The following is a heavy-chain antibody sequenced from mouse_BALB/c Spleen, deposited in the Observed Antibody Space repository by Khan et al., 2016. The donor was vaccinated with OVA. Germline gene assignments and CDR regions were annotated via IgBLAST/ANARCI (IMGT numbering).Heavy chain of an antibody. CDR3: ACNRFYYRYSFFDY. J-gene: IGHJ2*01. D-gene: IGHD2-14*01. V-gene: IGHV3-2*02. CDR1: AYSITSDYA. CDR2: ISYSGST. Sequence: EVQLQESGPGLVKPSQSLSLTCTVTAYSITSDYAWTWIRQFPGNKLEWMGYISYSGSTSYNPSLTSRLSITRDTSKNQFFLQLISVTTEDTATYYCACNRFYYRYSFFDYWGQGTTLTVSS.